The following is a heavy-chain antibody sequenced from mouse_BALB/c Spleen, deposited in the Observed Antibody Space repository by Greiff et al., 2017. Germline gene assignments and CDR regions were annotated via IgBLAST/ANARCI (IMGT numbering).Heavy chain of an antibody. J-gene: IGHJ2*01. CDR1: GYTFTSYW. V-gene: IGHV1-69*02. D-gene: IGHD4-1*01. CDR2: IDPSDSET. Sequence: QVQLQQPGAELVKPGAPVKLSCKASGYTFTSYWMNWVKQRPGRGLEWIGRIDPSDSETHYNQKFKDKATLTVDKSSSTAYIQLSSLTSEDSAVYYCARSLGEYYCDYWGQGTTLTVAS. CDR3: ARSLGEYYCDY.